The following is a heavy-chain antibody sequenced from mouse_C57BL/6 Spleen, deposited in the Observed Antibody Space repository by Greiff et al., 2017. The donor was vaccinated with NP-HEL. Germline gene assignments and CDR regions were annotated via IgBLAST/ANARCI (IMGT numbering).Heavy chain of an antibody. CDR3: ARRGDSYWYFDV. CDR2: IYPRSGDT. CDR1: GYTFTSYG. D-gene: IGHD2-13*01. Sequence: QVQLQQSGAELVRPGASVKLSCKASGYTFTSYGISWVKQRTGQGLEWIGEIYPRSGDTYYNEKFKGKATLTADKSSSTAYMELRSLTSEDSAVYFCARRGDSYWYFDVGGRGTAITVTA. J-gene: IGHJ1*03. V-gene: IGHV1-81*01.